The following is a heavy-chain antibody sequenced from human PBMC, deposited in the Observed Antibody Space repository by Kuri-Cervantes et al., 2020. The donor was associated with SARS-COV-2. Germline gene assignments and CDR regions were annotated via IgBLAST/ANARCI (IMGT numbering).Heavy chain of an antibody. CDR3: VRDGDHWNFDY. J-gene: IGHJ4*02. CDR1: GFTFRSYW. D-gene: IGHD1-1*01. Sequence: GGSLRLSCAASGFTFRSYWMSWVRQAPGKGLEWVSRINPDGSYTNNADSVKGRFTPSRDNAKNMLFLQMNSLRAEDTAVYYCVRDGDHWNFDYWGQGTLVTVSS. CDR2: INPDGSYT. V-gene: IGHV3-74*01.